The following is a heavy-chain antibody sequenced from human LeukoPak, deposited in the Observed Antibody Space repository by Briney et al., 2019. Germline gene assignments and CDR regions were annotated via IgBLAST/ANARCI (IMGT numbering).Heavy chain of an antibody. CDR3: ARSPVHYYMDV. Sequence: SETLSLTCAVYGGSFSGYYWSWIGQPPGKGLEWIGEINHSGSTNYNPSLKSRVTISVDTSKNQFSLKLSSVTAADTAVYYCARSPVHYYMDVWGKGTTVTVSS. V-gene: IGHV4-34*01. CDR2: INHSGST. CDR1: GGSFSGYY. J-gene: IGHJ6*03.